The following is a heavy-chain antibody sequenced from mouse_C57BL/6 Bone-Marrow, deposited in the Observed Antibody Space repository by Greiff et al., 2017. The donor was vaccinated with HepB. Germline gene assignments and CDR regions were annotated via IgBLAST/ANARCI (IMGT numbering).Heavy chain of an antibody. J-gene: IGHJ3*01. D-gene: IGHD1-1*01. CDR2: ISNGGGST. V-gene: IGHV5-12*01. CDR1: GFTFSDYY. CDR3: ARGRYYGSSEFAY. Sequence: EVKLMESGGGLVQPGGSLKLSCAASGFTFSDYYMYWVRQTPEKRLEWVAYISNGGGSTYYPDTVKGRFTISRDNAKNTLYLQMSRLKSEDTAMYDCARGRYYGSSEFAYWGRGTLVTVSA.